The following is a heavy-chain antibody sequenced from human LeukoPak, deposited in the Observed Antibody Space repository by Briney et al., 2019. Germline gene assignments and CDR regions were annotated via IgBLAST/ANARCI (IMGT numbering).Heavy chain of an antibody. CDR2: ISSSSSYT. D-gene: IGHD2-2*01. J-gene: IGHJ4*02. CDR3: ARSGSIAVVVPAATLVDY. V-gene: IGHV3-11*03. CDR1: GFTFSNYN. Sequence: PGGSLSLSCAASGFTFSNYNMSWIRQAPGKGLEWVSSISSSSSYTNYADSVKGRFTTSRDNAKNSLYLQMNSLRAEDTAVYYCARSGSIAVVVPAATLVDYWGQGTLVTVSS.